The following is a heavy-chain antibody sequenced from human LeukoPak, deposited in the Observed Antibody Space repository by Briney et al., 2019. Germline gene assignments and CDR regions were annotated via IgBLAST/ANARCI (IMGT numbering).Heavy chain of an antibody. CDR2: IYHSGST. J-gene: IGHJ2*01. D-gene: IGHD6-13*01. V-gene: IGHV4-30-2*01. CDR3: VRASIAAAGTRNFDL. CDR1: GGSISSGGYS. Sequence: SQTLSLTCAVSGGSISSGGYSWSWIRQPPGKGLEWIGYIYHSGSTYYNPSLKSRVTISVDRSKNQFSLKLSSVTAADTAVYYCVRASIAAAGTRNFDLWGRGTLVTVSS.